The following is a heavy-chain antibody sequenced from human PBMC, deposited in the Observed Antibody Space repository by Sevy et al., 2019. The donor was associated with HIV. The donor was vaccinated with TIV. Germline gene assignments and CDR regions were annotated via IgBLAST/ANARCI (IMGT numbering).Heavy chain of an antibody. Sequence: GGSLRLSCAASGFTFSTYSMNWVRQAPGKGLEWVSSISSGGSYIYSADSLKGRFTISRDNAKNSLYLQMNSLRAEDTAVYFCARERPYDGYNLYFFDYWGQGTLVTVSS. D-gene: IGHD5-12*01. J-gene: IGHJ4*02. CDR1: GFTFSTYS. CDR3: ARERPYDGYNLYFFDY. CDR2: ISSGGSYI. V-gene: IGHV3-21*01.